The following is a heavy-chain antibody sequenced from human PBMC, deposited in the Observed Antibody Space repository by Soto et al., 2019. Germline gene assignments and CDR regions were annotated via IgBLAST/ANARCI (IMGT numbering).Heavy chain of an antibody. V-gene: IGHV3-23*01. CDR2: ITSNGDST. D-gene: IGHD3-3*01. CDR3: AKDSTYYTTSPFSSHS. Sequence: VGSLSLSCTAFGFDFNKYAMTWVRQAPGKGLQWVSSITSNGDSTYYADSVKGRFTTSRDNSKNTLYLQMNSLRADDTAVFYCAKDSTYYTTSPFSSHSWGQGTVVTVST. CDR1: GFDFNKYA. J-gene: IGHJ4*02.